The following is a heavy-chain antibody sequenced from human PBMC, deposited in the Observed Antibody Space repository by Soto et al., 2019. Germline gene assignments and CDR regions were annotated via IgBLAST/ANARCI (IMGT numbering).Heavy chain of an antibody. J-gene: IGHJ4*02. CDR2: ISSSSSYI. D-gene: IGHD3-10*01. Sequence: GGSLRLSCAASGFTFSSHSMNWVRQAPGKGLEWVSSISSSSSYIYYADSVKGRFTISRDNAKNSLYLQMNSLRAEDTAVYYCARDLRFGELIYWGQGTLVTVSS. CDR1: GFTFSSHS. V-gene: IGHV3-21*01. CDR3: ARDLRFGELIY.